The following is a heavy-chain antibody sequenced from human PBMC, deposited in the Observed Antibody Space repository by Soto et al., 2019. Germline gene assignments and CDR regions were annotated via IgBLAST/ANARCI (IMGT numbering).Heavy chain of an antibody. V-gene: IGHV3-23*01. D-gene: IGHD2-2*01. CDR2: ISASGGRP. CDR1: GFTFGSYT. CDR3: AKARFSTSDCYVPDS. J-gene: IGHJ5*01. Sequence: DVQLLESGGGLVQPGGSLRLSCAASGFTFGSYTMSWVRQAPGKGLEWISSISASGGRPSYADSVQGRFIISRDNSMNTVYLQMSSLRAEDMAMYHCAKARFSTSDCYVPDSWGQETLFTVSS.